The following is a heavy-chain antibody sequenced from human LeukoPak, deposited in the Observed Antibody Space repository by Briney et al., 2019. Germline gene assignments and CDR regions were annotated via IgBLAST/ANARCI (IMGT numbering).Heavy chain of an antibody. CDR3: AGGRRTQDGSYYY. V-gene: IGHV4-59*08. D-gene: IGHD5-24*01. CDR1: GGSISSYY. CDR2: IYYSGST. Sequence: NPSETLSLTCTVSGGSISSYYWSWIRQPPGKGLEWIGYIYYSGSTNYNPSLKSRVTISVDTSKNQFSLKLSSVTAADTAVYYCAGGRRTQDGSYYYWGQGTLVTVSS. J-gene: IGHJ4*02.